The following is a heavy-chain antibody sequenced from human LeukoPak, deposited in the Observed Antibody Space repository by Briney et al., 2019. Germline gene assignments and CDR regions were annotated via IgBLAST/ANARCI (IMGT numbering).Heavy chain of an antibody. D-gene: IGHD3-10*01. CDR1: GGSISGFF. V-gene: IGHV4-59*01. CDR3: ARVGYGSGSWGWFDP. CDR2: IYYSGTT. J-gene: IGHJ5*02. Sequence: SQTLSLTCTVSGGSISGFFWTWIRQSPGKGLEYIGYIYYSGTTAYNPTLKSRVSMSVDTSKNQFFLNLTSVTAADTAIYYCARVGYGSGSWGWFDPWGQGTLVTVSS.